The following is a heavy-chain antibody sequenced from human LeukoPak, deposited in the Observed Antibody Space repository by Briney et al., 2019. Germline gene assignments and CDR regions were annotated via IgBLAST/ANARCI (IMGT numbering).Heavy chain of an antibody. Sequence: SETLSLTCAVYGGSFSGYYWSWIRQPPGKGLEWIGEINHSGSTNYNPSLKSRVTISVDTSKNQFSLKLSSVTAADTAVYYCARHPKYCSGGSCYFDYWSQGTLVTVSS. D-gene: IGHD2-15*01. V-gene: IGHV4-34*01. CDR3: ARHPKYCSGGSCYFDY. CDR1: GGSFSGYY. CDR2: INHSGST. J-gene: IGHJ4*02.